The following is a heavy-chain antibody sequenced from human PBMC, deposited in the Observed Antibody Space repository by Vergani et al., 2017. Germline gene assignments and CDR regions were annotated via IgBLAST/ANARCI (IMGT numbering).Heavy chain of an antibody. CDR3: ARVVGTAMVLYYYYYGMDV. CDR2: INTNTGNP. V-gene: IGHV7-4-1*02. Sequence: QVQLVQSGAELKKPGASVKVSCKASGYTFTSYAMNWVRQAPGQGLEWMGWINTNTGNPTYAQSFTGRFVFSLDTSVSTAYLQISSLKAEDTAVYYCARVVGTAMVLYYYYYGMDVWGQGTTVTVSS. J-gene: IGHJ6*02. D-gene: IGHD5-18*01. CDR1: GYTFTSYA.